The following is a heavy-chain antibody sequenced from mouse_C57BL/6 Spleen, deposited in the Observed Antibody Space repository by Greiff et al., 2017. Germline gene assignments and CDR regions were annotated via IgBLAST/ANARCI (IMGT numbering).Heavy chain of an antibody. CDR2: IYPGSGST. D-gene: IGHD1-1*01. V-gene: IGHV1-55*01. CDR1: GYTFTSYW. CDR3: ARGGITTVVDYAMDY. Sequence: QVQLQQPGAELVKPGASVKMSCKASGYTFTSYWITWVKQRPGQGLEWIGDIYPGSGSTNYNEKFKSKATLTVDTSSSTAYMQLSSLTSEDSAVYYCARGGITTVVDYAMDYWGQGTSVTVSS. J-gene: IGHJ4*01.